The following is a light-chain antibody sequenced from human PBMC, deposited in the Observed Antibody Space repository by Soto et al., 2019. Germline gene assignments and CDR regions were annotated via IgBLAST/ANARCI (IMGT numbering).Light chain of an antibody. J-gene: IGKJ2*01. V-gene: IGKV3-20*01. CDR3: QQYGRSSIMFT. Sequence: EIVLTQSPGTLSLSPGERATLSCRASQSVTSDFLAWYQQKPGQAPRLLIYGASTRAAGVPDRLSGSGSGTDFPLTITRLEPEDFAVYYCQQYGRSSIMFTFCQGTKLGV. CDR1: QSVTSDF. CDR2: GAS.